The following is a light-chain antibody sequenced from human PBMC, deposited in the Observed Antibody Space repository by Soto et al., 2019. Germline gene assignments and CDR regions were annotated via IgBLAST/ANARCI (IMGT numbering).Light chain of an antibody. CDR2: VAS. V-gene: IGKV1-39*01. Sequence: DIQMTQSPSSLSASVGDRVTITCRASQSIATFLNWYQQKPGKAPKILIYVASSLQSGVPSRFSGSGSGTDFTLTISSLQPEDCATYYCQQSYGTRTFGQGTKVEIK. CDR1: QSIATF. J-gene: IGKJ1*01. CDR3: QQSYGTRT.